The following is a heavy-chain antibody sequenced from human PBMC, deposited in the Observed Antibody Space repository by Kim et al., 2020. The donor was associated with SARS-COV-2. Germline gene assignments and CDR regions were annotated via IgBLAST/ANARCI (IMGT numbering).Heavy chain of an antibody. CDR2: IYYSGST. Sequence: SETLSLTCTVSGGSISSGGYYWSWIRQHPGKGLEWIGYIYYSGSTYYNPSLKSRVTISVDTSKNQFSLKLSSVTAADTAVYYCARDRPSGKPPVAGTGSVRRGGPYYYYYYGMDVWGQGTTVTVSS. J-gene: IGHJ6*02. V-gene: IGHV4-31*03. CDR1: GGSISSGGYY. D-gene: IGHD6-19*01. CDR3: ARDRPSGKPPVAGTGSVRRGGPYYYYYYGMDV.